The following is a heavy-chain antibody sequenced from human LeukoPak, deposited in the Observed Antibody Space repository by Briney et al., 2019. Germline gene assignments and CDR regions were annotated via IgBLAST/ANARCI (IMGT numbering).Heavy chain of an antibody. V-gene: IGHV1-58*02. J-gene: IGHJ4*02. CDR2: IVVGSGNT. D-gene: IGHD2/OR15-2a*01. CDR1: GFTFSNSA. CDR3: VADVIYESD. Sequence: SVEVSCKASGFTFSNSAMQWVRQARGQRLEWIGWIVVGSGNTNYAQKFQERVTITRDMSTSTVYMELSSLRSEDTAVYYCVADVIYESDWGQGTMVTVSS.